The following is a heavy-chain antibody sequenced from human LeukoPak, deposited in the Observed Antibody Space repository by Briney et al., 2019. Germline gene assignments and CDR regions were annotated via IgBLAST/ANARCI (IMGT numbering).Heavy chain of an antibody. CDR3: ARATRYDYVWGSYRFPYNWFDP. D-gene: IGHD3-16*02. CDR1: GGSFSGYY. V-gene: IGHV4-34*01. CDR2: INHSGST. Sequence: PSETLSLTYAVYGGSFSGYYWSWIRQPPGKGLEWIGEINHSGSTNYNPSLKSRVTISVDTSKNQFSLKLSSVTAADTAVYYCARATRYDYVWGSYRFPYNWFDPWGQGTLVTVSS. J-gene: IGHJ5*02.